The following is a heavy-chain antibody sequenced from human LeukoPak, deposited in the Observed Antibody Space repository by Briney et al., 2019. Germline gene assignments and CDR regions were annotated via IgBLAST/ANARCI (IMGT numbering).Heavy chain of an antibody. CDR2: IKRKSDGGTP. J-gene: IGHJ4*02. CDR3: ATDLGGYYSGSGTYWGSLDY. V-gene: IGHV3-15*01. CDR1: GFTFSNAW. Sequence: PGGCLRLSCAASGFTFSNAWMSWVRQAPGKGVEWVGRIKRKSDGGTPDNAPPVKGRFTISRDDSKNTLYLQMNSLKTENTAVYYCATDLGGYYSGSGTYWGSLDYWGQGTVVTVSS. D-gene: IGHD3-10*01.